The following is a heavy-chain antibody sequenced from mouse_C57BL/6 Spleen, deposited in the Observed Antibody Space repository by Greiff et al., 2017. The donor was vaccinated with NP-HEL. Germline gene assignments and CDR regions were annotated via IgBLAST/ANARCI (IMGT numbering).Heavy chain of an antibody. CDR1: GYTFTDYY. J-gene: IGHJ2*01. D-gene: IGHD4-1*01. Sequence: VQLKESGPELVKPGASVKISCKASGYTFTDYYMNWVKQSHGKSLEWIGDINPNNGGTSYKQKFKGKATLTVDKSSSTAYMELRSLTSEDSAVYYCAREELGRAFDYWGQGTTLTVSS. CDR3: AREELGRAFDY. CDR2: INPNNGGT. V-gene: IGHV1-26*01.